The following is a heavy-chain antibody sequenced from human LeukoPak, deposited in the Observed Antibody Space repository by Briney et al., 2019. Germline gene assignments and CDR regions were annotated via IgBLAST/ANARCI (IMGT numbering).Heavy chain of an antibody. Sequence: PSQTLSLTCTVSGGSISSGGYYWSWIRQHPGKGLEWIGYIYYSGSTYYNPSLKSRVTISVDTSKNQFSLKLSPVTAADTAVYYCASLRFLEWAFDYWGQGTLVTVS. J-gene: IGHJ4*02. CDR3: ASLRFLEWAFDY. CDR1: GGSISSGGYY. V-gene: IGHV4-31*03. CDR2: IYYSGST. D-gene: IGHD3-3*01.